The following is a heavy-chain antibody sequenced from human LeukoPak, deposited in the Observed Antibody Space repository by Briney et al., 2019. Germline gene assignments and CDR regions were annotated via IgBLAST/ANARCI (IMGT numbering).Heavy chain of an antibody. CDR1: GGSISSSNW. V-gene: IGHV4-4*02. CDR3: ARAAAGRGYSYGFAS. J-gene: IGHJ5*02. Sequence: PSETLSLTCAVSGGSISSSNWWSWVRQPPGKGLEWIGEIYHSGSTNYNPSLKSRVTISVDKSKNQFSLKLSSVTAADTAVYYCARAAAGRGYSYGFASWGQGTLVTVSS. CDR2: IYHSGST. D-gene: IGHD5-18*01.